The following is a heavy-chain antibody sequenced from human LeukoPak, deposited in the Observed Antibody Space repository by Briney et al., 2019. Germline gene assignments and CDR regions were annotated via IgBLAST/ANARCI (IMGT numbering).Heavy chain of an antibody. J-gene: IGHJ4*02. CDR2: ISGSGGST. CDR1: GFTFSSYA. D-gene: IGHD2-2*01. CDR3: AKGYCSTSRCYLNPFDY. Sequence: GGSLRLSCAASGFTFSSYAMSWVRQAPGKGLEWVSGISGSGGSTYYADSVKGRFTISRDNSKNTLHLQMNSLRSEDTAVFCCAKGYCSTSRCYLNPFDYWGQGTLVAVSS. V-gene: IGHV3-23*01.